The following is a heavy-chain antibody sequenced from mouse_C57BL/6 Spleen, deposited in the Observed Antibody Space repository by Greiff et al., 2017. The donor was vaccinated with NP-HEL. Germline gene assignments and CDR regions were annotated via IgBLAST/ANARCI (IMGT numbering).Heavy chain of an antibody. CDR2: ISDGGSYT. J-gene: IGHJ2*01. CDR1: GFTFSSYA. V-gene: IGHV5-4*03. Sequence: EVNLVESGGGLVKPGGSLKLSCAASGFTFSSYAMSWVRQTPEKRLEWVATISDGGSYTYSPDNVKGRFTISRDNAKNNLYLQMSHLKSEDTAMYYCARANWYFDYWGQGTTLTVSS. CDR3: ARANWYFDY. D-gene: IGHD4-1*01.